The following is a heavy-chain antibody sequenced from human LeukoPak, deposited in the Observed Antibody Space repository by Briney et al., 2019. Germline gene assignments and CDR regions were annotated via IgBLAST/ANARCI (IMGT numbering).Heavy chain of an antibody. CDR3: ARHRAYSSSSPFDY. CDR1: GGSISSLY. V-gene: IGHV4-59*08. Sequence: SETLPLTCSASGGSISSLYWSWIRQPPGKGLEWIGYIYYTGSTNYNPSLKSRVTMFVDMSKNQFSLRLSSVTAADTAVYYCARHRAYSSSSPFDYWGQGTLVTVSS. CDR2: IYYTGST. D-gene: IGHD6-6*01. J-gene: IGHJ4*02.